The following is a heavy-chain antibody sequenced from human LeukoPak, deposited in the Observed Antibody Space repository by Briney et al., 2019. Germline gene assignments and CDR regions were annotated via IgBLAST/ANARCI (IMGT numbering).Heavy chain of an antibody. CDR2: IYYSGST. J-gene: IGHJ4*02. D-gene: IGHD6-19*01. V-gene: IGHV4-39*01. CDR1: GDSISGSRYY. CDR3: ARYGYPGIAVANY. Sequence: PSETLSLTCGVSGDSISGSRYYWGWIRQPPGKGLEWIGSIYYSGSTYYNPSLKSRVTISVDTSKNQFSLKLSSVTAADTAVYYCARYGYPGIAVANYWGQGTLVTVSS.